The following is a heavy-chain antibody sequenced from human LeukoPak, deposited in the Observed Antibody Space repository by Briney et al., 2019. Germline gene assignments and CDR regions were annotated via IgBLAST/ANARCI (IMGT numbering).Heavy chain of an antibody. CDR3: ARGGDSSGYPNDY. Sequence: PSETLSLTCAVYGGSFSGYYWSWIRQPPGKGLEWIGEINHSGSTNYNPSLKSRVTISVDTSKNQFSLKLSSVTAADTAVYYCARGGDSSGYPNDYWGQGTLVTVSS. CDR1: GGSFSGYY. J-gene: IGHJ4*02. D-gene: IGHD3-22*01. V-gene: IGHV4-34*01. CDR2: INHSGST.